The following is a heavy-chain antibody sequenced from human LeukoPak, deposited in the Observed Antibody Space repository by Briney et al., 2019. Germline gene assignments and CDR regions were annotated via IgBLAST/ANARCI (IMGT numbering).Heavy chain of an antibody. CDR3: TRVFAYSYGDFDS. D-gene: IGHD5-18*01. CDR2: IYSGGGT. V-gene: IGHV3-66*01. Sequence: PGGSLRLSCEASGFTVRNNYMTWVRQAPGKGLEWVSVIYSGGGTYYADSVKDRFTISRDNSKNTLFLQMNSLRVEDSAVYYCTRVFAYSYGDFDSWGQGTLVAVSS. J-gene: IGHJ4*02. CDR1: GFTVRNNY.